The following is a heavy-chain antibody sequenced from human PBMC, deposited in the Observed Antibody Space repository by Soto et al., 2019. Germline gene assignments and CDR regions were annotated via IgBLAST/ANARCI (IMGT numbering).Heavy chain of an antibody. D-gene: IGHD1-1*01. V-gene: IGHV4-59*12. CDR3: ARDQLEGNWFDP. Sequence: SETLSLTCTVSGGSISSYYWSWIRQPPGKGLEWIGYIYYSGSTNYNPSLKSRVTISVDTSKNQFPLKLSSVTAADTAVYYCARDQLEGNWFDPWGQGTLVTVSS. J-gene: IGHJ5*02. CDR2: IYYSGST. CDR1: GGSISSYY.